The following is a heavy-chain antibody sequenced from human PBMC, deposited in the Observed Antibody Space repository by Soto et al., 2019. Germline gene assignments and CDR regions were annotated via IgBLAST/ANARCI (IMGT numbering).Heavy chain of an antibody. V-gene: IGHV3-23*01. J-gene: IGHJ4*02. D-gene: IGHD3-22*01. CDR1: GFTFSSYA. CDR2: ISGSGGST. CDR3: AKRDYYDSSGYYHVNDY. Sequence: LRLSCAASGFTFSSYAMSWVRQAPGKGLEWVSAISGSGGSTYYADSVKGRFTISRDNSKNTLYLQMNSLRAEDTAVYYCAKRDYYDSSGYYHVNDYWGQGTLVTVSS.